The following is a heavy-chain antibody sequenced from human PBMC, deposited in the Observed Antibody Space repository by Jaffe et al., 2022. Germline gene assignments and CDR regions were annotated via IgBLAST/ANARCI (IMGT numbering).Heavy chain of an antibody. CDR3: AREIRKPYYYYYYMDV. CDR1: GGSFSGYY. Sequence: QVQLQQWGAGLLKPSETLSLTCAVYGGSFSGYYWSWIRQPPGKGLEWIGEINHSGSTNYNPSLKSRVTISVDTSKNQFSLKLSSVTAADTAVYYCAREIRKPYYYYYYMDVWGKGTTVTVSS. J-gene: IGHJ6*03. CDR2: INHSGST. V-gene: IGHV4-34*01.